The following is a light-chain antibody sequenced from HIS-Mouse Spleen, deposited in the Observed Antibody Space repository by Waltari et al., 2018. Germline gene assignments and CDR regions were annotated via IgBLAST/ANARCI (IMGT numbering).Light chain of an antibody. CDR2: DVS. CDR3: CSYAGSYTV. V-gene: IGLV2-14*03. Sequence: QSALTQPASVSGSPGQSITISCTGTSSDVGGYNYVSWYQQHPGKAPKLMMYDVSNLPSGVSNRFSGSKSGNTASLTISGLQAEDEADYYCCSYAGSYTVFGGGTKLTVL. CDR1: SSDVGGYNY. J-gene: IGLJ3*02.